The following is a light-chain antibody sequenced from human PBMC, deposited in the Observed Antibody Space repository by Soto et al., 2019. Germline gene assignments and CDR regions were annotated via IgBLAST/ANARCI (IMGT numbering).Light chain of an antibody. CDR1: SSNIGNNY. CDR3: ATWDRSLSVGV. V-gene: IGLV1-51*01. Sequence: QSVLTQPPSVSAAPGQKVTISCSGSSSNIGNNYGFWYQQLPGTAHKLLIYDNDKRPSGIPDRFSGSKSGTSATLGITGLQTGDEADYYCATWDRSLSVGVFGGGTKLTV. CDR2: DND. J-gene: IGLJ2*01.